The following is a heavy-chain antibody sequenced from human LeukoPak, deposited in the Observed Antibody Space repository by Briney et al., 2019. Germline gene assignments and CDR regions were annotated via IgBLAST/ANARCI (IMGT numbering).Heavy chain of an antibody. J-gene: IGHJ4*02. CDR1: GFSFSNYE. Sequence: PGGSLGLSCAASGFSFSNYEMNWVRRAPGKGLEWVSYISSSGSINYSADAVRGRFTISRDNAKNSLYLQMNSLRVEDTATYYCSAQYSSSSVVDYWGQGTLVTVSS. V-gene: IGHV3-48*03. D-gene: IGHD6-6*01. CDR2: ISSSGSIN. CDR3: SAQYSSSSVVDY.